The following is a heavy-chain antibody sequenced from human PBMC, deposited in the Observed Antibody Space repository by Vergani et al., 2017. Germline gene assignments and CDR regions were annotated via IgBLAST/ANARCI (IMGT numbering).Heavy chain of an antibody. D-gene: IGHD2-21*01. CDR3: ARDLAYCHECSCAL. Sequence: QVQLVQSGGGVVQPGGSLILSCVASGFTFNRYGMRWVRQAPGKGLEWVAYVSFDGSNEYYVDSVKGRFIVSRYNSNDALYLQMNSLRTDDTAVYYCARDLAYCHECSCALWGQGSVVTVSS. V-gene: IGHV3-30*02. J-gene: IGHJ4*02. CDR1: GFTFNRYG. CDR2: VSFDGSNE.